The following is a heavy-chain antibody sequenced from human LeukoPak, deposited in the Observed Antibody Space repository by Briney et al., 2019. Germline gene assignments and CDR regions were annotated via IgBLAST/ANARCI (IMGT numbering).Heavy chain of an antibody. CDR1: GFTFDDYA. J-gene: IGHJ6*02. D-gene: IGHD3-9*01. CDR3: AKAGAYYDILTDYHYYYGMDV. Sequence: GRSLRLSCAASGFTFDDYAMHWVRQAPGKGLEWVSGISWNSGSIGYADSVKGRFTISRDNAKNSLYLQMNSLRAEDTALYYCAKAGAYYDILTDYHYYYGMDVWGQRTTVTVSS. CDR2: ISWNSGSI. V-gene: IGHV3-9*01.